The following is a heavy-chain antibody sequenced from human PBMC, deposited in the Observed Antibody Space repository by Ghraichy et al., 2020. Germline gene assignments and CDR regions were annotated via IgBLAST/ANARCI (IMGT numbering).Heavy chain of an antibody. CDR2: IHYSGNT. J-gene: IGHJ6*02. V-gene: IGHV4-39*01. CDR3: AKRGDYYDSSDHWHYYGRDV. Sequence: SETLSLTCTVSGGSINSKNYYWGWIRQPPGKGLEWMGSIHYSGNTYYNPSLESRVIISIDTSKNQFSLKLKSVTAADTAAYYCAKRGDYYDSSDHWHYYGRDVWGQGTTVTVSS. D-gene: IGHD3-22*01. CDR1: GGSINSKNYY.